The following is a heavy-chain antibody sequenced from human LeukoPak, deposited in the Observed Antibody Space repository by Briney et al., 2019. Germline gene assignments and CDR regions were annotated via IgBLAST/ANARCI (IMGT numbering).Heavy chain of an antibody. D-gene: IGHD2-8*01. CDR1: GFTFSSYA. V-gene: IGHV3-23*01. CDR3: ARMARVDPFDY. CDR2: ISGSGGST. J-gene: IGHJ4*02. Sequence: GGSLRLSCAASGFTFSSYAMSWVRQAPGKGLEWVSAISGSGGSTYYADSVKGRFTISRDNSRNALYLQMNSLRAEDTAVYYCARMARVDPFDYWGQGTLVTVSS.